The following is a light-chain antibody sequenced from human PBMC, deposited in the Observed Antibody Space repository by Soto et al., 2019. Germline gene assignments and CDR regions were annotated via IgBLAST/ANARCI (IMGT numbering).Light chain of an antibody. CDR2: AAS. V-gene: IGKV1-39*01. CDR1: QSISSY. J-gene: IGKJ4*01. Sequence: DIHMTQSPSSLPASVADRVTITYRASQSISSYLNWYQQKPGKAPKLLIYAASSLQSGVPSRFSGSGSGTDFTLTISSLQPEDFATYYCQQSYSTPLTFGGGTKVDIK. CDR3: QQSYSTPLT.